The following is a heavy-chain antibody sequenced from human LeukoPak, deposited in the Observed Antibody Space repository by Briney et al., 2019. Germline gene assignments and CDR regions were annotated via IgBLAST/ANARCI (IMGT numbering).Heavy chain of an antibody. J-gene: IGHJ6*02. CDR2: ISWNSGSI. V-gene: IGHV3-9*01. CDR1: GFTFDDYA. CDR3: AKYYYYYGMDV. Sequence: PGGSLRLSCAASGFTFDDYAMHWVRQAPGKGLEWVSGISWNSGSIGYADSVKGRFTISRDNAKNSLYLQMNSLRAEDTALYYCAKYYYYYGMDVWGQGTTVTVSS.